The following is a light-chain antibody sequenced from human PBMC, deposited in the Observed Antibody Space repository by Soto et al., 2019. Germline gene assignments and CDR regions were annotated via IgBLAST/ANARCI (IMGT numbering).Light chain of an antibody. Sequence: DIPMTQSPSSLSVSVGDRVTIACRASQSVSTYLNWYQQKPGKAPKLLIYAASNLQSGVPSRFSGSGSGTDFTLTISSLQPEDFATYYCQQSYSTPPTFGQGTKLEIK. CDR2: AAS. CDR3: QQSYSTPPT. J-gene: IGKJ2*01. V-gene: IGKV1-39*01. CDR1: QSVSTY.